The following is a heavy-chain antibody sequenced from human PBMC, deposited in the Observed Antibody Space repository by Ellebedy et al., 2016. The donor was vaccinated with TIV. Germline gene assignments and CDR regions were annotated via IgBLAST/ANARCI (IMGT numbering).Heavy chain of an antibody. V-gene: IGHV1-46*01. CDR1: GYTFTASY. Sequence: AASMKVSCKASGYTFTASYIHWVRQGPGQGLEWMGITNPSGDKINYAQKFQGRVTMTRDTSTSTVYLELSSLRFEDTAVYYCAREQFGEFLFACWGQGTLVTVSS. D-gene: IGHD3-10*01. CDR2: TNPSGDKI. J-gene: IGHJ4*02. CDR3: AREQFGEFLFAC.